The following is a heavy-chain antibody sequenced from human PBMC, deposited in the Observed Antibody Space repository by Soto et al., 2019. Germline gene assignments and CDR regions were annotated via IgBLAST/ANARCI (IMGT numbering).Heavy chain of an antibody. CDR3: AKRTMIVVVRDAFDI. V-gene: IGHV3-23*01. J-gene: IGHJ3*02. D-gene: IGHD3-22*01. Sequence: GGSLRLSCAASGFTFSSYAMSWVRQAPGKGLEWVSAISGSGGSTYYADSVKGRFTISRDNSKNTLYLQMNGLRAEDTAVYYCAKRTMIVVVRDAFDIWGQGTMVTVSS. CDR1: GFTFSSYA. CDR2: ISGSGGST.